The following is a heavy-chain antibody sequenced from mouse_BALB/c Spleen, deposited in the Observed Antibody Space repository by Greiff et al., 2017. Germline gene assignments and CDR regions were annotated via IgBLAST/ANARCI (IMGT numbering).Heavy chain of an antibody. J-gene: IGHJ2*01. CDR1: GFTFSSYA. CDR2: ISSGGSYT. V-gene: IGHV5-9-3*01. Sequence: DVKLVESGGGLVKPGGSLKLSCAASGFTFSSYAMSWVRQTPEKRLEWVATISSGGSYTYYPDSVKGRFTISRDNAKNTLYLQMSSLRSEDTAMYYCASRFDFDYWGQGTTLTVSS. CDR3: ASRFDFDY.